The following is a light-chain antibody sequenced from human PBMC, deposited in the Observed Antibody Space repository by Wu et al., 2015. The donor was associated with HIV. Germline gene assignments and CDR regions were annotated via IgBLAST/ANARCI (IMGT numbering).Light chain of an antibody. CDR2: DVS. Sequence: IVMTQSPGTLSVSPGERATLTCRASQSVSRNLAWYQQKPGQAPRLLIQDVSTRATGIPPRFSGSGSGTEFTLTISSLQSEDFAVYYCQQYNDWPLYSFGQGTKLEIK. CDR3: QQYNDWPLYS. V-gene: IGKV3-15*01. J-gene: IGKJ2*03. CDR1: QSVSRN.